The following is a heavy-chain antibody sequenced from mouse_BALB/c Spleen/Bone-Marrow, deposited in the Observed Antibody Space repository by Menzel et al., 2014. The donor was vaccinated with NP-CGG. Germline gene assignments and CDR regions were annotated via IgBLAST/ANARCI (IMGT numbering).Heavy chain of an antibody. D-gene: IGHD4-1*01. J-gene: IGHJ3*01. V-gene: IGHV1-87*01. CDR1: GYTFTSYW. CDR2: IYPGDGDT. CDR3: ARRVLGNWFSY. Sequence: QVQLQQSGAELARPGASVKLSCKASGYTFTSYWMQWVKQRPGQGLEWIGAIYPGDGDTRYTQKFKGKATLTADKSSSTAYMQLSSLASEDSAVYYCARRVLGNWFSYLGQGTLVSVSA.